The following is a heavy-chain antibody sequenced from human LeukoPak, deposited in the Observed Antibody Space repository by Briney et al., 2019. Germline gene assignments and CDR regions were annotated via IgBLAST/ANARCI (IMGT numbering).Heavy chain of an antibody. J-gene: IGHJ4*02. Sequence: SETLSLTCTVSGGSISSYYWSWIRQPPGEGLQWIGYIYYSGSTNYKSSLKSRVTISVDTSKNQFSLKLSSVTAADTAVYYCARQVGAARPPDYWGQGTLVTVSS. CDR2: IYYSGST. V-gene: IGHV4-59*01. CDR1: GGSISSYY. D-gene: IGHD6-6*01. CDR3: ARQVGAARPPDY.